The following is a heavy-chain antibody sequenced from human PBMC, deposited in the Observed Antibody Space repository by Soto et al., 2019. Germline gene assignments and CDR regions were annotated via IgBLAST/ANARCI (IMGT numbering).Heavy chain of an antibody. V-gene: IGHV4-59*01. J-gene: IGHJ5*02. CDR2: IYYSGST. D-gene: IGHD6-13*01. CDR1: GGSISSYY. Sequence: SETLSLTCTVSGGSISSYYWSWIRQPPGKGLEWIGYIYYSGSTNYNPSLKSRVTISVDTSKNQFSLKLSSVTAADTAVYYCARIQDQYSSSWKTFDPWGQGTLVTVSS. CDR3: ARIQDQYSSSWKTFDP.